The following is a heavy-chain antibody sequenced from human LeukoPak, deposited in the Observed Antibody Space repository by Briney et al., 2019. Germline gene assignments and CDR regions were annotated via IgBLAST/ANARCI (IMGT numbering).Heavy chain of an antibody. CDR1: GGSITSYY. CDR3: ARGPYSYDSSGAFDI. CDR2: ISSSGST. D-gene: IGHD3-22*01. J-gene: IGHJ3*02. Sequence: PSETLSLTCTVSGGSITSYYWSRIRQPAGKGLEWIGRISSSGSTNYNPSLKSRVTISVDTSKNQFSLKLSSVTAADTAVYFCARGPYSYDSSGAFDIWGQGTMVTVSS. V-gene: IGHV4-4*07.